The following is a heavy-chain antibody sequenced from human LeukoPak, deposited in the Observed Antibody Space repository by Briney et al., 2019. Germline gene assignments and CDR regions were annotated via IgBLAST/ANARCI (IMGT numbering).Heavy chain of an antibody. CDR3: AAGEGWFFDY. CDR2: IKQDGSEK. D-gene: IGHD2-15*01. J-gene: IGHJ4*02. Sequence: PGGSLRLSCEASGLTFSRHWMSWVRQAPGKGLEWVANIKQDGSEKYYVDSVKGRFTISRDNAKKSLSLQMNGLRVDDTAVYYCAAGEGWFFDYWGQGTLVTVSS. CDR1: GLTFSRHW. V-gene: IGHV3-7*01.